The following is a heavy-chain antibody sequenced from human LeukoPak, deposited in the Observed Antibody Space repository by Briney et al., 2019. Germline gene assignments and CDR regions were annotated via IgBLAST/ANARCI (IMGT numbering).Heavy chain of an antibody. CDR3: ASSSGWYGDAFDI. Sequence: GGSLRLCCAASGFTVSSNYMSWVRQAPGKGLEWVSVIYSGGSTYYADSVKGRFTISRHNSKNTLYLQMNSLRAEDTAVYYCASSSGWYGDAFDIWGQGTMVTVSS. CDR1: GFTVSSNY. V-gene: IGHV3-53*04. CDR2: IYSGGST. J-gene: IGHJ3*02. D-gene: IGHD6-19*01.